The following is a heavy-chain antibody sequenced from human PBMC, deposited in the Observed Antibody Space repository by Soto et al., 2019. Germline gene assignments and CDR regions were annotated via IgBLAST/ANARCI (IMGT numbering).Heavy chain of an antibody. Sequence: QVQLVQSGAEVKKPGASVKVSCKASGYTFTGYYMHWVRQAPGQGLEWMGWVNPIFGTANYAQKFQGRVTITADESTSPAYMELSSLRSEDTAVYYCAIRRDGYNYQLYWYFDLWGRGTLVTVSS. V-gene: IGHV1-69*01. CDR3: AIRRDGYNYQLYWYFDL. CDR2: VNPIFGTA. J-gene: IGHJ2*01. D-gene: IGHD5-12*01. CDR1: GYTFTGYY.